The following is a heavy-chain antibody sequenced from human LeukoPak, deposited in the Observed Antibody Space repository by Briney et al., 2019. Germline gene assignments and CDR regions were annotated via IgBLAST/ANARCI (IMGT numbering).Heavy chain of an antibody. CDR1: GGSISSYY. CDR3: ARVWRGYYYMDV. V-gene: IGHV4-59*01. J-gene: IGHJ6*03. CDR2: IYYSGST. Sequence: SETLSLTCTVSGGSISSYYWSWIRQPPGKGLEWIGYIYYSGSTNYNPSLKSRVTISVDTSKNQFSLKLSSVTAAATAVYYCARVWRGYYYMDVWGKGTTVTVSS.